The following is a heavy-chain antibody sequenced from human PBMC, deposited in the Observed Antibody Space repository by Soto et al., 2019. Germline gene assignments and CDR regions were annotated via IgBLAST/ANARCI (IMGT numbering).Heavy chain of an antibody. D-gene: IGHD3-22*01. Sequence: QVQLQESGPGLVKPSETLSLTCTVSGGSVSSGSYYWSWIRQPPGKGLEWIGYIYYSGSTNYNPSLKSRVTISVDTSKNQFSLKLSSVTAADTAVYYCARGPLDSSGYYLRVWFAPWGQGTLVTVSS. CDR2: IYYSGST. CDR3: ARGPLDSSGYYLRVWFAP. J-gene: IGHJ5*02. V-gene: IGHV4-61*01. CDR1: GGSVSSGSYY.